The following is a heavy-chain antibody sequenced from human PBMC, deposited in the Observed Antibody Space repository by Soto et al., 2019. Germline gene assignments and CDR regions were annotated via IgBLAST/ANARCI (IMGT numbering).Heavy chain of an antibody. CDR3: ARHVGRGKILYYYYGMDV. J-gene: IGHJ6*02. D-gene: IGHD3-10*01. Sequence: GESLKISCQGSGYSFGAYWIGWVRQMPGKGLEWMGIIFPGDSDTRYRPSFQGQVTISVDRSINTAYLQWSSLKASDTAMYYCARHVGRGKILYYYYGMDVWGQGTTVTVSS. CDR2: IFPGDSDT. V-gene: IGHV5-51*01. CDR1: GYSFGAYW.